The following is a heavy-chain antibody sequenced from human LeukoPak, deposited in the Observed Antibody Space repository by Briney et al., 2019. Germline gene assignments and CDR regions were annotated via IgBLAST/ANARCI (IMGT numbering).Heavy chain of an antibody. V-gene: IGHV4-59*01. Sequence: SETLSLTCTVSGGSISSYYWSWIRQPPGKGLERIGYIYYTGSTNYIPSLKSRVSISVDTSKNQFSLKLSSVTAADTAVYYCARSGYSYDYGAFDIWGQGTMVTVSS. CDR3: ARSGYSYDYGAFDI. CDR1: GGSISSYY. D-gene: IGHD5-18*01. J-gene: IGHJ3*02. CDR2: IYYTGST.